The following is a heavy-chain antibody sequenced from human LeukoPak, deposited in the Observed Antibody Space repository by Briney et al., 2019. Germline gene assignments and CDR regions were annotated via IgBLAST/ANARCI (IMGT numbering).Heavy chain of an antibody. CDR3: AKDLCSSTSCYTGAFDI. D-gene: IGHD2-2*02. CDR2: INTDGSTT. CDR1: GFTFSRYW. Sequence: GGSLRLSCAASGFTFSRYWMHWVRQAPGKGLVWVSRINTDGSTTSYADSVRGRFTISRDNSKNTLYLQMNSLRAEDTAVYYCAKDLCSSTSCYTGAFDIWGQGTLVTVSS. J-gene: IGHJ4*02. V-gene: IGHV3-74*01.